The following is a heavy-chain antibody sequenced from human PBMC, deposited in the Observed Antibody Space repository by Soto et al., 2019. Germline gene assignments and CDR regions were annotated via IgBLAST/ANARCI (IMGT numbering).Heavy chain of an antibody. Sequence: SETLSLTCTVSGGSVSSGSYYWSWIRQPPGKGLEWIGYIYYSGSTNYNPSLKSRVTISVDTSKNQFSLKLSSVTAADTAVYYCARDSRMTTSGWFDPWGQGTLVTVSS. CDR3: ARDSRMTTSGWFDP. J-gene: IGHJ5*02. CDR2: IYYSGST. CDR1: GGSVSSGSYY. V-gene: IGHV4-61*01. D-gene: IGHD4-17*01.